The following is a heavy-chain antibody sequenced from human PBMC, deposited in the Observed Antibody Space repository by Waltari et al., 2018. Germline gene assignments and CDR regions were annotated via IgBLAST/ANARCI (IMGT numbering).Heavy chain of an antibody. CDR1: GGSFSGYY. D-gene: IGHD1-26*01. Sequence: QVQLQQWGAGLLKPSETLSLTCAVYGGSFSGYYWSWIRQPPGKGLEWIGEINHSGSTNDNPSLKSRVTISVDTSKNQVSLKLSSVTAADTAVYYCASRGLGVGATWGQGTLVTVSS. CDR2: INHSGST. CDR3: ASRGLGVGAT. V-gene: IGHV4-34*01. J-gene: IGHJ4*02.